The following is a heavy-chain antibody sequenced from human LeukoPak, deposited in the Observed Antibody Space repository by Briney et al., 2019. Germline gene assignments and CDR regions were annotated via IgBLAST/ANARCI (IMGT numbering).Heavy chain of an antibody. CDR1: GFTFSSYS. V-gene: IGHV3-21*04. D-gene: IGHD2-15*01. CDR3: AKDDCSGGSCYSGISFYYYGMDV. Sequence: GGSLRLSCAASGFTFSSYSMNWVRQAPGKGLEWVSSISSSSSYIYYADSVKGRFTISRDNSKNTLYLQMNSLRAEDTAVYYCAKDDCSGGSCYSGISFYYYGMDVWGQGTTVTVSS. J-gene: IGHJ6*02. CDR2: ISSSSSYI.